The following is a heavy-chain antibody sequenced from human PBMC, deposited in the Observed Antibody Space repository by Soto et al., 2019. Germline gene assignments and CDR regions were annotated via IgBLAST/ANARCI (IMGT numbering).Heavy chain of an antibody. CDR3: ARSQGGSSSLDIYYYYYYGMDV. J-gene: IGHJ6*02. D-gene: IGHD2-15*01. Sequence: QVQLVRSGAELKKPGSSVKVSCKAPGATFSSYAISWVRQAPGQGLEWMGGVIPIFGTAKDEQKFQGRVTITADESTSTGYMELRSLRSEDTAVYYCARSQGGSSSLDIYYYYYYGMDVWGQGTTVTVSS. CDR1: GATFSSYA. CDR2: VIPIFGTA. V-gene: IGHV1-69*01.